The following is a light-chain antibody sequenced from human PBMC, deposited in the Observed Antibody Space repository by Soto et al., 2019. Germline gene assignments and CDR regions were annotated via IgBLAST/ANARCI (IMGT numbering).Light chain of an antibody. CDR3: QQYADLPIT. J-gene: IGKJ5*01. CDR2: DAS. Sequence: DIPMTQSPSSLSASVGDRVTITCQASQDIDKFLNWYQQKKGKXPKLLIDDASNLQTGFPSRFSGSASGTHFILTISSLQPEDGAIYYGQQYADLPITFGQGTRLEIK. CDR1: QDIDKF. V-gene: IGKV1-33*01.